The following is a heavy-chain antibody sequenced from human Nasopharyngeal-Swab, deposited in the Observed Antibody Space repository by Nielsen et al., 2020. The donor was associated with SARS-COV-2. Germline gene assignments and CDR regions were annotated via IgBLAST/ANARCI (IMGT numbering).Heavy chain of an antibody. J-gene: IGHJ4*02. V-gene: IGHV1-24*01. D-gene: IGHD3-22*01. CDR2: FDPEDGET. Sequence: WVRQAPGQGLEWMGGFDPEDGETIYAQEFQGRVTMTEDTSTDTAYMELSSLRSEDTAVYYCATTQYYYDSSGYYSFDYWGQGTLVTVSS. CDR3: ATTQYYYDSSGYYSFDY.